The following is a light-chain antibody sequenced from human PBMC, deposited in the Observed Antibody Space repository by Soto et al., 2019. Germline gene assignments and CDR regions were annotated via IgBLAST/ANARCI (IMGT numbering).Light chain of an antibody. CDR2: GAS. V-gene: IGKV3-20*01. CDR3: QQYCSSPYT. J-gene: IGKJ2*01. CDR1: QSVSSSH. Sequence: EIVLTQSPGPLSLSPGARATLSCRASQSVSSSHLAWYQQKPGQAPRLLIYGASSRATGIPDRFSDSVSGTDCTLTISRLEPEDFGVYYCQQYCSSPYTFGQGTKVEIK.